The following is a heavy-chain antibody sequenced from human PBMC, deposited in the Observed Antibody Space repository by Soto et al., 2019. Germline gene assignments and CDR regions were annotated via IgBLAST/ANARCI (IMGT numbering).Heavy chain of an antibody. CDR2: ISNDGSNK. D-gene: IGHD6-19*01. V-gene: IGHV3-30-3*01. Sequence: QVQLVESGGGVVQPGRSLRLSCAASGFTFSSYAMHWVRQAPGKGLEWVAVISNDGSNKYDADSVKGRLTISRDNSQNTLYLQMNSLRAEDTAVYYCARDSSGWQYYYYGMDVCGQGTTVTVSS. CDR3: ARDSSGWQYYYYGMDV. CDR1: GFTFSSYA. J-gene: IGHJ6*02.